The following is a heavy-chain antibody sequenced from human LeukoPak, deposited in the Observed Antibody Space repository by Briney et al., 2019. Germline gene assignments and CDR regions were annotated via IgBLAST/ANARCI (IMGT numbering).Heavy chain of an antibody. V-gene: IGHV4-30-4*01. CDR2: IYYSGST. CDR1: GGSISSGDYY. CDR3: ARGYCSGGSCYWRGFFDY. D-gene: IGHD2-15*01. Sequence: SETLSLTCTVSGGSISSGDYYWSWIRQPPGKGLECIGYIYYSGSTYYNPSLKSRVTISVDTSKNQFSLKLSSVTAADTAVHYCARGYCSGGSCYWRGFFDYWGQGTLVTVSS. J-gene: IGHJ4*02.